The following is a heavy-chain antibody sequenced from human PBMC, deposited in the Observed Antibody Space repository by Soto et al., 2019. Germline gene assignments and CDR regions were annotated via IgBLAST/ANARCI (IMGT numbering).Heavy chain of an antibody. V-gene: IGHV3-9*01. D-gene: IGHD3-16*01. CDR3: VKGGSDWSGES. J-gene: IGHJ5*02. CDR1: GFTFDRYD. Sequence: EVQLVESGGGLVQPGRSLRLSCAASGFTFDRYDMQWVRQVPGKGLQWVSTVSEDSGSIGYAVSVMGRFTISRDNARNSLFLQMNRLRAEDTALYYCVKGGSDWSGESWGQGTLVTVSS. CDR2: VSEDSGSI.